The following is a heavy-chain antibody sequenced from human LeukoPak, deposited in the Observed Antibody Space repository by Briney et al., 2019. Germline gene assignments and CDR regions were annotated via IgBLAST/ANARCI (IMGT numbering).Heavy chain of an antibody. Sequence: SETLSLTCTVSGGSISSSSYYWGWIRQAPGKGLEWIGSIYYSGSTYYNPSLKSRVTISVDTSKNHFSLKLNSVTAADTAVYYCAKPSNYYGSATDAFDFWGQGTMVTVSS. J-gene: IGHJ3*01. V-gene: IGHV4-39*07. CDR1: GGSISSSSYY. CDR3: AKPSNYYGSATDAFDF. CDR2: IYYSGST. D-gene: IGHD3-10*01.